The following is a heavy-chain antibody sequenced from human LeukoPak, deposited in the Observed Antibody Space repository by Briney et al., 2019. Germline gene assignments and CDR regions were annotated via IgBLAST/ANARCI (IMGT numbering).Heavy chain of an antibody. J-gene: IGHJ4*02. CDR3: ARDGAAAGIEKDY. CDR1: GFTVSGSY. CDR2: IYSGGGT. D-gene: IGHD6-19*01. Sequence: GGSLRLSCAASGFTVSGSYMTWVRQAPEKGLEWVSVIYSGGGTHYADSVKGRFTISRDNSKNTLYLQMNSLRAEDTAVYYCARDGAAAGIEKDYWGQGTLVTVSS. V-gene: IGHV3-66*01.